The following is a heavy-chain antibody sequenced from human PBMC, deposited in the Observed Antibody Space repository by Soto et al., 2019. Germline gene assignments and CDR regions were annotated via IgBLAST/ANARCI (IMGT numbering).Heavy chain of an antibody. CDR3: ARVRQRTYYYDSSCRRCAFDI. CDR2: ISAYNGNT. J-gene: IGHJ3*02. CDR1: GYTFTSYG. Sequence: ASVKVSCKASGYTFTSYGISWVRQAPGQGLEWMGWISAYNGNTNYAQKLQGRVTMTTDTSTSTAYMELSSLRSEDTAVYYCARVRQRTYYYDSSCRRCAFDIWGQGTMGTVSS. D-gene: IGHD3-22*01. V-gene: IGHV1-18*01.